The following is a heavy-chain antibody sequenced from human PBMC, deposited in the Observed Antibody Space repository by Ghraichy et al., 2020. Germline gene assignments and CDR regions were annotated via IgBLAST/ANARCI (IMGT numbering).Heavy chain of an antibody. CDR2: INHSGST. CDR1: GGSFSGYY. V-gene: IGHV4-34*01. CDR3: ASGVNMAAPPV. D-gene: IGHD6-13*01. J-gene: IGHJ6*04. Sequence: SETLSLTCAVYGGSFSGYYWSWIRQPPGKGLEWIGEINHSGSTNYNPSLKSRVTISVDTSKNQFSLKLSSVTAADTAVYYCASGVNMAAPPVWGKGTTVTVSS.